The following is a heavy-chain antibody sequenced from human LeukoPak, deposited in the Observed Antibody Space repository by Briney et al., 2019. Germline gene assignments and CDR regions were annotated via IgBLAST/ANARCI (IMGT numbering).Heavy chain of an antibody. CDR1: EYTFTGYY. Sequence: ASVKVSCKASEYTFTGYYMNWVRQAPGQGLEWMGWINPDSGGTNYAQKLQGRVTMTTDTSTSTAYMELSSLRSEDTAVYYCATATMVRDVHFDYWGQGTLVTVSS. D-gene: IGHD3-10*01. V-gene: IGHV1-2*02. CDR3: ATATMVRDVHFDY. J-gene: IGHJ4*02. CDR2: INPDSGGT.